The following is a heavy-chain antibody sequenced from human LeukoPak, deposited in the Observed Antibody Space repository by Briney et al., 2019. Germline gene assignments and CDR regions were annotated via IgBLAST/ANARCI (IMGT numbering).Heavy chain of an antibody. J-gene: IGHJ4*02. CDR2: FSGSGGDT. V-gene: IGHV3-23*01. D-gene: IGHD5-24*01. CDR3: AKSGYNRFDY. Sequence: GGSLRLSCAASGFTFSSYAMSWVRQAPGKGLEWVSAFSGSGGDTYYADSVKGRFTISRDNSKNTLYLQMNSLRAEDTAVYDCAKSGYNRFDYWGQGTLVTVSS. CDR1: GFTFSSYA.